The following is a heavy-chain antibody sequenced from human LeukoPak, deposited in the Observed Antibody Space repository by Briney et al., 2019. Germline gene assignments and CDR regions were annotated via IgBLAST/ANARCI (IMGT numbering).Heavy chain of an antibody. D-gene: IGHD4-11*01. V-gene: IGHV3-7*01. J-gene: IGHJ4*02. CDR2: IKRDGSEK. CDR1: GFTFSSYW. CDR3: ARPPVTRKDY. Sequence: GESLRLSCAASGFTFSSYWMSWVRQAPGKGLEWVANIKRDGSEKYYVDSVKGRFTISRDNSKNSLYLQMNSLRAEDTAVYYCARPPVTRKDYWGQGTLVTVSS.